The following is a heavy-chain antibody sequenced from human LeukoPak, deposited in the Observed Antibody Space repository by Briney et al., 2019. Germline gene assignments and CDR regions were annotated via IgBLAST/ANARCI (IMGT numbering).Heavy chain of an antibody. D-gene: IGHD3-22*01. J-gene: IGHJ4*02. CDR3: TRAPPGMTMMTDY. V-gene: IGHV1-18*01. CDR1: GYTFTNYH. Sequence: ASVKVSCKASGYTFTNYHIAWVRQAPGQGLEWMGWVSTNDGNTVYAQRLQGRVTMTTDTSTSVAYMELGSLTSDDTAVYYCTRAPPGMTMMTDYWGQGTLVTVSS. CDR2: VSTNDGNT.